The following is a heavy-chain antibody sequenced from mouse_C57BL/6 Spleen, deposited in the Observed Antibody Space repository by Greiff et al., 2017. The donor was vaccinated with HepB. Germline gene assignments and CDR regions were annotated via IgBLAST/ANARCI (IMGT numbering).Heavy chain of an antibody. J-gene: IGHJ2*01. CDR1: GYTFTDYY. V-gene: IGHV1-76*01. D-gene: IGHD3-2*02. Sequence: VQVVESGAELVRPGASVKLSCKASGYTFTDYYINWVKQRPGQGLEWIARIYPGSGNTYYNEKFKGKATLTAEKSSSTAYMQLSSLTSEDSAVYFCARSAAQATIDYWGQGTTLTVSS. CDR3: ARSAAQATIDY. CDR2: IYPGSGNT.